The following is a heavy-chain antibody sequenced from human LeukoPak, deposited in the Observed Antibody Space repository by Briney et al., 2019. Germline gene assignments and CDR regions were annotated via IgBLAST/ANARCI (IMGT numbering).Heavy chain of an antibody. CDR1: GYTFTSYY. Sequence: ASVKVSCKASGYTFTSYYMHWVRRAPGQGLEWMGIINPSGGSTSYAQKFQGRVTMTRDTSTSTVYMELSSLRSEDTAVYYCARGPNQQWLVFFYFDYWGQGTLVTVSS. CDR2: INPSGGST. CDR3: ARGPNQQWLVFFYFDY. D-gene: IGHD6-19*01. J-gene: IGHJ4*02. V-gene: IGHV1-46*01.